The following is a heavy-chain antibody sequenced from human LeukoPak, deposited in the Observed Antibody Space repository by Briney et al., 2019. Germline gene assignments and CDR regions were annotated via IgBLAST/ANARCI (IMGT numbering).Heavy chain of an antibody. J-gene: IGHJ5*02. CDR1: GGTFSSYA. D-gene: IGHD1-7*01. V-gene: IGHV1-69*13. Sequence: SVKVSCKASGGTFSSYAISWVRQAPGQGLEWMGGIIPIFGTANYAQKFQGRVTITADESTSTAYMELSSLRSEDTAVYYCARDTLELRDGWFDPWGQGTLVTASS. CDR2: IIPIFGTA. CDR3: ARDTLELRDGWFDP.